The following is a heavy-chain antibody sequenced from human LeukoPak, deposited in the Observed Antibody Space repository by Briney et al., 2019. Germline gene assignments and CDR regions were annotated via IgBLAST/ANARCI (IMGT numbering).Heavy chain of an antibody. J-gene: IGHJ5*02. Sequence: PGGSLKLSRAASGFTFCGSAIHGVPQSSGKGLEWVGQIDKKDKGYATATAYAASVKGRFTISRDDSINTAYLQMKSLKTEDTALYYCTRDSGTYNWFDPGGQGTRVTVSS. V-gene: IGHV3-73*01. D-gene: IGHD1-26*01. CDR1: GFTFCGSA. CDR3: TRDSGTYNWFDP. CDR2: IDKKDKGYATAT.